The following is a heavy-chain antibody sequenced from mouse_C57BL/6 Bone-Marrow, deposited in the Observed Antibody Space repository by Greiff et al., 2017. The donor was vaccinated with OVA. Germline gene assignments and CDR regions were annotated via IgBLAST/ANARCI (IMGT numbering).Heavy chain of an antibody. Sequence: VQLQQSGAELVRPGASVTLSCKASGYTFTDYEMHWVKQTPVHGLEWIGAIDPETGGTDYNQKFKGKAILTADKSSSTAYMELRSLTSEDSAVYYCARCLLRAYWGQGTLVTVAA. V-gene: IGHV1-15*01. CDR3: ARCLLRAY. D-gene: IGHD2-10*01. CDR2: IDPETGGT. J-gene: IGHJ3*01. CDR1: GYTFTDYE.